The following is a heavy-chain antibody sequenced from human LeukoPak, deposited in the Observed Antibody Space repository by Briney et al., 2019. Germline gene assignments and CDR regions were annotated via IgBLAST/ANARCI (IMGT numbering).Heavy chain of an antibody. CDR1: GGAISSGGYY. J-gene: IGHJ4*02. CDR2: INYSGST. CDR3: ARAPHDSDSSGFAFAC. Sequence: SQTLSLTCTVSGGAISSGGYYWSWVRQRPGKGLEWVGYINYSGSTYYSPSLKSRVTISLDTSKNPFSLKLSSLTAADTAVYYCARAPHDSDSSGFAFACWGQGTLVTVSS. V-gene: IGHV4-31*03. D-gene: IGHD3-22*01.